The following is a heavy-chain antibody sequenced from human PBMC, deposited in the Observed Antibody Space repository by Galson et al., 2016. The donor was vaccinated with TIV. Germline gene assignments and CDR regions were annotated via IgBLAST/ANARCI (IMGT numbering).Heavy chain of an antibody. V-gene: IGHV1-69*13. CDR1: GGTFSSYV. D-gene: IGHD5-18*01. CDR3: AKDRNTASDTHCPYNGLDV. Sequence: SVKVSCKASGGTFSSYVIKWVRQAPGQGLEWMGEIIPMFGTANYAQKFQGRVTITADESTSTAYMELSSLSSEDTSVYYCAKDRNTASDTHCPYNGLDVWGQGTTVIVSS. J-gene: IGHJ6*02. CDR2: IIPMFGTA.